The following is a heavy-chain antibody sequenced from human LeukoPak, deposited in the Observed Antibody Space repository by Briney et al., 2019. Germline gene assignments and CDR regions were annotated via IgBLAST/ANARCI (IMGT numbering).Heavy chain of an antibody. CDR1: GYTFTGYY. Sequence: GASVKVSCKASGYTFTGYYMHWVRQAPGQGLEWMGWINPNSGGTNYAQKFQGRVTMTRDTSISTAYMELSRLRSDDTAVYYCARPITMVRGDFFDPWDQGTLVTVSS. J-gene: IGHJ5*02. D-gene: IGHD3-10*01. CDR3: ARPITMVRGDFFDP. V-gene: IGHV1-2*02. CDR2: INPNSGGT.